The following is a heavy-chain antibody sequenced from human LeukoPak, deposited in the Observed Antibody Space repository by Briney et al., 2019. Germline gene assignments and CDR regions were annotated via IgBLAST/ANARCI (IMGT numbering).Heavy chain of an antibody. V-gene: IGHV4-4*02. D-gene: IGHD6-6*01. J-gene: IGHJ3*02. CDR3: ARRSRIAARPAAFDI. Sequence: SETLSLTCAVSGGSISSSNWWSWVRQPPGKGLEWIGEIYHSGSTNYNPSLKSRVTISVDKSKNQFSLKLSSVTAADTAVYYCARRSRIAARPAAFDIWGQGTMVTVSS. CDR1: GGSISSSNW. CDR2: IYHSGST.